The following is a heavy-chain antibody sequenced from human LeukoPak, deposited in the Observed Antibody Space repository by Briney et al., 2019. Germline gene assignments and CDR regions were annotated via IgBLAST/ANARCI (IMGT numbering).Heavy chain of an antibody. J-gene: IGHJ6*02. V-gene: IGHV1-18*01. CDR2: ISAYNGNT. CDR3: ARDKGPDYNYGMDV. Sequence: ASVKVSCKASGYTFTSYGISWVRQAPGQGLEWMGWISAYNGNTNYAQKLQGRVTMTTDTSTSTAYMELRSLRSDDTAVYYCARDKGPDYNYGMDVWGQGTTVTVSS. CDR1: GYTFTSYG.